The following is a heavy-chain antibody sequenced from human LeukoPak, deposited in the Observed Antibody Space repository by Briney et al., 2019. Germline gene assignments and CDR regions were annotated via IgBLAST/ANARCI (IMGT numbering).Heavy chain of an antibody. V-gene: IGHV3-30*02. CDR1: AFTFSNYG. Sequence: GGSLRLSCAASAFTFSNYGMHWVRQAPGKGLEWVAFIRYDGSNKYYADSVKGRFTISRDNSKNTLYLQMNSLRAEDTAVYYCARDWFADYWGQGTLVTVSS. D-gene: IGHD3-10*01. J-gene: IGHJ4*02. CDR3: ARDWFADY. CDR2: IRYDGSNK.